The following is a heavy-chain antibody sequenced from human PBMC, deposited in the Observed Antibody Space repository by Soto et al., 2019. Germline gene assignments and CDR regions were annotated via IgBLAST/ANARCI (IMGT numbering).Heavy chain of an antibody. D-gene: IGHD2-2*02. CDR1: GGSISTYY. Sequence: ASETLSLTCTVSGGSISTYYWSWIRQPPGKGLEWIGYISYTGYTRYNPSLKSRVTVSVDTSKNHLALKLSSMTAADTAVYYCVRWGKYCSSTSCYIGEDYYYGMDVWGQGTTVTVSS. CDR3: VRWGKYCSSTSCYIGEDYYYGMDV. V-gene: IGHV4-59*01. J-gene: IGHJ6*02. CDR2: ISYTGYT.